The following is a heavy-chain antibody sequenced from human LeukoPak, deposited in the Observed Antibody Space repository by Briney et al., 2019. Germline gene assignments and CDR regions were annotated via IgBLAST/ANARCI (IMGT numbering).Heavy chain of an antibody. J-gene: IGHJ4*02. CDR1: GVSITSYY. CDR3: ARVRWVGQQLVPLYYFDY. CDR2: FYYSGST. D-gene: IGHD6-13*01. V-gene: IGHV4-59*01. Sequence: SETLSLTCTVSGVSITSYYWSWIRQPPGKGLEWIGYFYYSGSTNYNPSLKSRVTISVDTSKNQFSLKLTSVTAADTAVYYCARVRWVGQQLVPLYYFDYWGQGTLVTVTS.